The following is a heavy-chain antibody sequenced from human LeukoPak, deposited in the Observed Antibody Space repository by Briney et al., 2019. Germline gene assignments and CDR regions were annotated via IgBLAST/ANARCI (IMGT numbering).Heavy chain of an antibody. J-gene: IGHJ5*02. V-gene: IGHV3-48*03. CDR2: ISSSGSTI. CDR1: GFTFSSYE. CDR3: ARANYGDYVGAFDP. D-gene: IGHD4-17*01. Sequence: GGSLRLSCAASGFTFSSYEMNWVRQAPGKGLEWVSYISSSGSTIYYADSVKGRFTISRDNAKNSLYLQMNSLRAEDTAVYYCARANYGDYVGAFDPWGQGTLVTVSS.